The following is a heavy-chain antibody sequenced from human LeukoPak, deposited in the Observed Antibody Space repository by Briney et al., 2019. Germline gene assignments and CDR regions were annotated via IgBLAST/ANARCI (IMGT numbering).Heavy chain of an antibody. Sequence: ASVTVSCKASGGTFSSYAISWVRQAPGQGLEWMGGIIPIFGTANYAQKFQGRVTITADESTSTAYMELSSLRSEDTAVYYCARARYYYDSSGYQYWGQGTLVTVSS. CDR2: IIPIFGTA. CDR3: ARARYYYDSSGYQY. CDR1: GGTFSSYA. J-gene: IGHJ4*02. V-gene: IGHV1-69*13. D-gene: IGHD3-22*01.